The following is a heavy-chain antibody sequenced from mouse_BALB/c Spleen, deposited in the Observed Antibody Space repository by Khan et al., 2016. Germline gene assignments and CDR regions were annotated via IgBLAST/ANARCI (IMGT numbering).Heavy chain of an antibody. CDR2: IYPGDGDT. CDR3: ERGNSNYEYDY. V-gene: IGHV1-87*01. CDR1: GYTFTSYW. J-gene: IGHJ2*01. Sequence: QVQLQQSGAELARPGASVKLSCKASGYTFTSYWMQWVKQRPGQGLEWIGAIYPGDGDTRYNQKFKGKATLTADKSSSTAYMQLSSLASEDSAVKYSERGNSNYEYDYWGQGTTLTVSS. D-gene: IGHD2-4*01.